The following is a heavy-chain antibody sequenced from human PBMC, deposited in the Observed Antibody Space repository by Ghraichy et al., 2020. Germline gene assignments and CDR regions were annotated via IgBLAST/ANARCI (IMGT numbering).Heavy chain of an antibody. CDR1: GFTFSDSG. D-gene: IGHD4-17*01. CDR2: IRSKANSYAT. CDR3: TTKGTTTPFDY. J-gene: IGHJ4*02. V-gene: IGHV3-73*01. Sequence: GSLRLSCAASGFTFSDSGVHWVRQAPGKGLEWVGRIRSKANSYATAYAASVKGRFTISRDDSKNTAFLQMNSLQTEDTAVYYCTTKGTTTPFDYWGQGTLVTVSS.